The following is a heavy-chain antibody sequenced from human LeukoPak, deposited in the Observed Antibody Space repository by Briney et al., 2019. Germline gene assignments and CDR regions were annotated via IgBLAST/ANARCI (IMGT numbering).Heavy chain of an antibody. CDR1: GFTFTRSA. J-gene: IGHJ4*02. V-gene: IGHV1-58*02. CDR3: AADPDYYYDTPAFAY. Sequence: SVRVSCKASGFTFTRSAIQWVRQARGQRLEWIGRIVVGSGNANYAQKFQERVTITRDMSTSTAHMELSSLRTEDTAVYYCAADPDYYYDTPAFAYWGQGTLVTVSS. CDR2: IVVGSGNA. D-gene: IGHD3-22*01.